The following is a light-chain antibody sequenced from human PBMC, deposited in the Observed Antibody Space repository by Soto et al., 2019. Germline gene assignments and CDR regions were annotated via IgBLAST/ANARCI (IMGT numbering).Light chain of an antibody. CDR2: EVS. CDR1: SSDVGGYNY. CDR3: SSFTSSNTWV. V-gene: IGLV2-14*01. Sequence: QSALTQPASVSGSPGQSITISCTGTSSDVGGYNYVSWYHQHPGKAPKLMIYEVSNRPSGVSNRFAGSKSGNTASLTISELQAEDVADYYCSSFTSSNTWVFGGGNDLTVL. J-gene: IGLJ3*02.